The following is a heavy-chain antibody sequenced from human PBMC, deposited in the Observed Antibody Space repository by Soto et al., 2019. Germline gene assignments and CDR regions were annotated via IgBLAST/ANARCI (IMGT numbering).Heavy chain of an antibody. CDR2: ISAYNGNT. Sequence: ASVKVSCKASGYTFTSYGISWVRQAPGQGLEWMGWISAYNGNTNYAQKLQGRVTMTTDTSTRTAYMELRSLRSDDTAVYYCARYCSSTSCYGRDAFDIWGQGTLVTISS. V-gene: IGHV1-18*01. CDR3: ARYCSSTSCYGRDAFDI. CDR1: GYTFTSYG. D-gene: IGHD2-2*01. J-gene: IGHJ3*02.